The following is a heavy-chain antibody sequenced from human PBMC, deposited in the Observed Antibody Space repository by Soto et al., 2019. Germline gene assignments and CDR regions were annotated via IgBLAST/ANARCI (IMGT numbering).Heavy chain of an antibody. CDR1: GGYISSSNW. Sequence: SETLSLTCAVSGGYISSSNWWSWVRQPPGKGLEWIGEIYHSGSTNYNPSLKSRVTISVDKSKNQFSLKLSSVTAADTAVYYCARVPLRPADNVVVVDRYFDYWGQGTLVTVSS. J-gene: IGHJ4*02. CDR3: ARVPLRPADNVVVVDRYFDY. CDR2: IYHSGST. D-gene: IGHD2-15*01. V-gene: IGHV4-4*02.